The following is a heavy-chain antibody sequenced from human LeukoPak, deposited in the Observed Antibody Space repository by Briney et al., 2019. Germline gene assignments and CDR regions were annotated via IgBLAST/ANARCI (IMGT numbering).Heavy chain of an antibody. J-gene: IGHJ5*02. Sequence: SVKVSCKASGGTFSSYAISWVRQAPGQGLEWMGRITPILGIANYAQKFQGRVTITADKSTSTAYMELSSLRSEDTAVYYCARGLAYDSSGYGPWGQGPLVTVSS. V-gene: IGHV1-69*04. CDR2: ITPILGIA. CDR3: ARGLAYDSSGYGP. CDR1: GGTFSSYA. D-gene: IGHD3-22*01.